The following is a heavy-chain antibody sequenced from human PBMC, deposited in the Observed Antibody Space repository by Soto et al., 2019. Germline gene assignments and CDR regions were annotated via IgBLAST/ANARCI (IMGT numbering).Heavy chain of an antibody. Sequence: AGRSQRLSCAASGCTFSNYSMSWVRQAQGKGLEWVSSISSSSSYIYYADSVKGRFTISRDNAKNSLYLQMNSLRAEDTAVYYCASRGVRQWLLHDAFDIRGQGTMVTLS. CDR3: ASRGVRQWLLHDAFDI. J-gene: IGHJ3*02. D-gene: IGHD6-19*01. CDR1: GCTFSNYS. CDR2: ISSSSSYI. V-gene: IGHV3-21*01.